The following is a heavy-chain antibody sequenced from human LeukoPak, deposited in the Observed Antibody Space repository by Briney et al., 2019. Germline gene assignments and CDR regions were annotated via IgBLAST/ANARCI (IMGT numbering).Heavy chain of an antibody. J-gene: IGHJ4*02. CDR2: FSGTSST. CDR3: AKLKQWQPQRYFFEY. Sequence: GGSLRLSCAASGFTFSSYAMSWVRQAPGKGMEWVSTFSGTSSTSYADAVKGRVTISRDNSKNTLYLQLNSLRAEDTAVYYCAKLKQWQPQRYFFEYWGQGALVTVAS. V-gene: IGHV3-23*01. D-gene: IGHD6-19*01. CDR1: GFTFSSYA.